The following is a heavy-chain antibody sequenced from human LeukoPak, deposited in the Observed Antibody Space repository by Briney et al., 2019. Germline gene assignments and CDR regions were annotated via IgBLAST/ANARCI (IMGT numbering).Heavy chain of an antibody. CDR3: ARGNYDFWSGYRFDY. CDR2: INPNSGGT. Sequence: ASVKVSCKASGGTFSSYTITWVRQAPGQGLEWMGWINPNSGGTNYAQKFQGRVTMTRDTSISTAYMELSRLRSDDTAVYYCARGNYDFWSGYRFDYWGQGTLVTVSS. D-gene: IGHD3-3*01. V-gene: IGHV1-2*02. J-gene: IGHJ4*02. CDR1: GGTFSSYT.